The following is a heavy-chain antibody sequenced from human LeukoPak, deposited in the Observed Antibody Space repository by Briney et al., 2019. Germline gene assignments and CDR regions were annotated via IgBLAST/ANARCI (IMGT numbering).Heavy chain of an antibody. CDR1: GGSFSGYY. CDR3: ARSVAAAGTLWYYYYYMDV. CDR2: INHSGST. V-gene: IGHV4-34*01. J-gene: IGHJ6*03. Sequence: SETLSLTCAVYGGSFSGYYWSWIRQPPGKGLEWIGEINHSGSTNYNPSLKSRVTISVDTSKNQFSLKLSSVTAADTAVYYCARSVAAAGTLWYYYYYMDVWGKGTTVTVSS. D-gene: IGHD6-13*01.